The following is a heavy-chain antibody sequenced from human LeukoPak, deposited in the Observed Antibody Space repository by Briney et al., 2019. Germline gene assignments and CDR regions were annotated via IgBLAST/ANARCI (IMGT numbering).Heavy chain of an antibody. D-gene: IGHD3-9*01. CDR3: ARDHDWAFDY. CDR2: ISPRSDIK. V-gene: IGHV3-48*02. J-gene: IGHJ4*02. CDR1: GFTFSSYS. Sequence: GGSLRLSCAASGFTFSSYSMNWVRQAPGKGLELVSHISPRSDIKSYADSVKGRFTISRDNAKNSLFLQMNSLRDEDTAVYYCARDHDWAFDYWGRGALVTVSS.